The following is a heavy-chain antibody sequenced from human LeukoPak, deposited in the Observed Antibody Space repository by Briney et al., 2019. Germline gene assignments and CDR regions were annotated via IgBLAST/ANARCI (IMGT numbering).Heavy chain of an antibody. CDR1: GGSISSGGYY. CDR2: IYYSGST. J-gene: IGHJ3*02. D-gene: IGHD3-22*01. Sequence: SETLSLTCTVSGGSISSGGYYWSWIRQHPGKGLGWIGYIYYSGSTYYNPSLKSRVTISVDTSKNQFSLKLSSVTAADTAVYYCARSRGSGYYHSAFDIWGQGTMVTVSS. CDR3: ARSRGSGYYHSAFDI. V-gene: IGHV4-31*03.